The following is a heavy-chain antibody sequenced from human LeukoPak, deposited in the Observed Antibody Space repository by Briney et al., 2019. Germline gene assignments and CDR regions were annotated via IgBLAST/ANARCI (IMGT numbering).Heavy chain of an antibody. CDR3: ARVGGWGYGSGSYYYFDY. CDR1: GGSISSSNW. J-gene: IGHJ4*02. Sequence: SGTLSLTCAVSGGSISSSNWWSWVRQPPGKGPEWIGEIYHSGSTNYNPSLKSRVTISVDKSKNQFSLKLSSVTAADTAVYYCARVGGWGYGSGSYYYFDYRGQGTLVTVSS. V-gene: IGHV4-4*02. CDR2: IYHSGST. D-gene: IGHD3-10*01.